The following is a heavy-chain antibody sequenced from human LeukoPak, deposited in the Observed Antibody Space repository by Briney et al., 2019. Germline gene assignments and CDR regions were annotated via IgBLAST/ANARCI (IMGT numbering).Heavy chain of an antibody. CDR2: MNPNSGNT. V-gene: IGHV1-8*01. D-gene: IGHD6-13*01. Sequence: ASVKVSCKASGYTFTSYDINWVRQATGQGLEWMGWMNPNSGNTGYAQKFQGRVTMTRNTSISTAYMELSSLRSEDTAVYYCARLSSSWYRRGIDYWGQGTLVTVSS. J-gene: IGHJ4*02. CDR1: GYTFTSYD. CDR3: ARLSSSWYRRGIDY.